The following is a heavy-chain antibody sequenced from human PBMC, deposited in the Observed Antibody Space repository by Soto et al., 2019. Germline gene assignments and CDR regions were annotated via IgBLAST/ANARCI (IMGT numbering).Heavy chain of an antibody. D-gene: IGHD4-17*01. Sequence: SETLSLTCSVSGGSMSEYFWSWIRQSPGKGLEWIGYIYYLGSTDYNPSLKSRVTISVDTSKRQFSLRLTSVTAADTAVYYCVRTTVTTGRVYFDYWGQGILVTVSS. CDR3: VRTTVTTGRVYFDY. J-gene: IGHJ4*02. CDR1: GGSMSEYF. CDR2: IYYLGST. V-gene: IGHV4-59*01.